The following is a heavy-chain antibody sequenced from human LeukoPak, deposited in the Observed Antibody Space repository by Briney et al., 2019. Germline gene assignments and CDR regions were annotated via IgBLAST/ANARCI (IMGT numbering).Heavy chain of an antibody. CDR3: AKVEDTVSGHYYYYYGMDV. CDR2: ISYDGSNK. D-gene: IGHD1-26*01. V-gene: IGHV3-30*18. CDR1: GFTFSSYG. Sequence: PGRSLRLSCAASGFTFSSYGMHWVRQAPGKGLEWVAVISYDGSNKYYADSVKGRFTISRDNSKNTLYLQMNSLRAEDTAGYYCAKVEDTVSGHYYYYYGMDVWGQGTTVTVSS. J-gene: IGHJ6*02.